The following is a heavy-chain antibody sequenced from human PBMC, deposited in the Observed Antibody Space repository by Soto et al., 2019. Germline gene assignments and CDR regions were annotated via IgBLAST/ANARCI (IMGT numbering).Heavy chain of an antibody. J-gene: IGHJ5*02. V-gene: IGHV1-46*01. CDR1: GYTFTSYY. Sequence: ASVKVSCKASGYTFTSYYMHWVRQAPGQGLEWMGIINPSGGSTSYAQKFQGRVTMTRDTSTSTVYMELSSLRSEDTAVYYCARDGGYFYYDSSGSWFDPWGQGTLVTVSS. CDR3: ARDGGYFYYDSSGSWFDP. D-gene: IGHD3-22*01. CDR2: INPSGGST.